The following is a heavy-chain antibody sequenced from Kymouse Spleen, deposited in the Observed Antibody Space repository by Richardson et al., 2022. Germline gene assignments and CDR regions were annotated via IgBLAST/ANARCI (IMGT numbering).Heavy chain of an antibody. D-gene: IGHD1-26*01. Sequence: QLQLQESGPGLVKPSETLSLTCTVSGGSISSSSYYWGWIRQPPGKGLEWIGSIYYSGSTYYNPSLKSRVTISVDTSKNQFSLKLSSVTAADTAVYYCARQWERTPYYGMDVWGQGTTVTVSS. V-gene: IGHV4-39*01. CDR3: ARQWERTPYYGMDV. CDR2: IYYSGST. CDR1: GGSISSSSYY. J-gene: IGHJ6*02.